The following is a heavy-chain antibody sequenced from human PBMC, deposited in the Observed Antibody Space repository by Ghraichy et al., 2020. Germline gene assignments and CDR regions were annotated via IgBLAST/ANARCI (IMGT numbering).Heavy chain of an antibody. D-gene: IGHD2-21*01. J-gene: IGHJ4*02. CDR2: ISGNGATT. Sequence: ESLNISCAASGFTFSTYAMSWVRQAPGKGLEWVSGISGNGATTSYADSVKGRFTISRDNSKNMVFLQMNSLRDDDTAAYYCAKTLFGGADYWGQGTLVTVSS. V-gene: IGHV3-23*01. CDR1: GFTFSTYA. CDR3: AKTLFGGADY.